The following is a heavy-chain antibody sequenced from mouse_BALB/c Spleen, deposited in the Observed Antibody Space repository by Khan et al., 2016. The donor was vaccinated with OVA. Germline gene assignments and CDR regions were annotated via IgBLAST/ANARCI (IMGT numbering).Heavy chain of an antibody. J-gene: IGHJ4*01. CDR3: ARHYVMDY. V-gene: IGHV1-80*01. CDR1: GFAFSSYW. CDR2: IYPGDGDT. Sequence: QVQLKQSGAELVRPGSSVKISCKASGFAFSSYWMTWVQQRPGQGLEWIGQIYPGDGDTNYNGKFKGKVTLTADKSSSTPYMQLSSLTSEDSAVYFSARHYVMDYWGQGTSVTVSS.